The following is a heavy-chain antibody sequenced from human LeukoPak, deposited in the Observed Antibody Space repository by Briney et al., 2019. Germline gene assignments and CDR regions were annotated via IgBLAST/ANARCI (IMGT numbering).Heavy chain of an antibody. CDR1: GYTLTELS. CDR2: FDPEDGET. Sequence: PGASVKVSCKVSGYTLTELSMHWVRQAPGKGLEWVGGFDPEDGETIYAQKFQGRVTMTEDTSTDTAYMELSSLRSEDTAVYYCATTELRYFDWPNHWYFDLWGRGTLVTVSS. D-gene: IGHD3-9*01. CDR3: ATTELRYFDWPNHWYFDL. V-gene: IGHV1-24*01. J-gene: IGHJ2*01.